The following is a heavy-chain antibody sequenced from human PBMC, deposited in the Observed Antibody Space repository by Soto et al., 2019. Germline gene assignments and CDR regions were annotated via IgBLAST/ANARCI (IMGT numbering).Heavy chain of an antibody. Sequence: QLQLQESGPGLVKPSETLSLSCTVSSGSISSRSYYWAWIRQPPGKGLEWIGSMYYSGSTYYNPSLKSRGTMSVDTSKNQFSLMLSSVTAADTAVYYCAIRFLEWLSPNYYYYYGMDVWGQGTTVTVSS. CDR3: AIRFLEWLSPNYYYYYGMDV. D-gene: IGHD3-3*01. V-gene: IGHV4-39*01. J-gene: IGHJ6*02. CDR2: MYYSGST. CDR1: SGSISSRSYY.